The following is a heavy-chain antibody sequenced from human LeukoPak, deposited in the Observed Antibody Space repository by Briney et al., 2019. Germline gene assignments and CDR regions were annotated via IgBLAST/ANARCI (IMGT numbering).Heavy chain of an antibody. CDR1: GGSFSGYY. CDR3: ARYLDYGGNSRVFQH. Sequence: SETLSLTCAVYGGSFSGYYWSWIRQPPGKGLEWIGEINHSGSTNYNPSLKSRVTISVDTSKNQFSLKLSSVTAADTGVYYCARYLDYGGNSRVFQHWGQGTLVTVSS. D-gene: IGHD4-23*01. V-gene: IGHV4-34*01. J-gene: IGHJ1*01. CDR2: INHSGST.